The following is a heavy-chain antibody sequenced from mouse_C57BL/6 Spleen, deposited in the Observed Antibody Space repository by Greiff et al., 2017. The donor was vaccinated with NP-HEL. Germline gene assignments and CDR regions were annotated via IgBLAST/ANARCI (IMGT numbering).Heavy chain of an antibody. Sequence: QVQLQQPGTELVKPGASVKLSCKASGYTFTSYWMHWVKQRPGQGLEWIGNINPSNGGTNHNEKFKSKATLTVDKSSSTAYMQLSSLTSEDSAVYYCAVKPPYGISMDYWGQGTSVTVSS. CDR1: GYTFTSYW. J-gene: IGHJ4*01. D-gene: IGHD2-1*01. V-gene: IGHV1-53*01. CDR3: AVKPPYGISMDY. CDR2: INPSNGGT.